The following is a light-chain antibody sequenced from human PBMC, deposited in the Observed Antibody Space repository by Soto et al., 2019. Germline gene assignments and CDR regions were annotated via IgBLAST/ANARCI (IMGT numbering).Light chain of an antibody. CDR1: QSLVYSDGNTY. CDR3: MQGTHRWT. CDR2: KVS. Sequence: DVVMTQSPLSLPVTLGQPASISCRSSQSLVYSDGNTYLNWFQQRPGQSPRRLIYKVSNRDSGVPDRISGSGSGTDFTLKISRVEAEDVGVYYCMQGTHRWTFGQGTKVEIK. J-gene: IGKJ1*01. V-gene: IGKV2-30*01.